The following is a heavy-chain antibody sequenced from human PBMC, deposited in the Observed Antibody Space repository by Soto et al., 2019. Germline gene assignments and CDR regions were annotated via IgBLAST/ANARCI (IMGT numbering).Heavy chain of an antibody. CDR3: AKEGGLSGSYYISSSYYFDY. D-gene: IGHD1-26*01. V-gene: IGHV3-30*18. CDR1: GFTFSSYG. CDR2: ISYDGSNT. Sequence: QVQLVESGGGVVQPGRSLRLSCAASGFTFSSYGMHWVRQAPGKGLEWVAIISYDGSNTYYADSVKGRFTISRDNSKNALNLQLNGLRAEDTSGYYCAKEGGLSGSYYISSSYYFDYWGQGTLVTVSS. J-gene: IGHJ4*02.